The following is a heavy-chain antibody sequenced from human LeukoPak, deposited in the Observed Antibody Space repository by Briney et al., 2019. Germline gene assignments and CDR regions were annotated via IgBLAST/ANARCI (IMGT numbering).Heavy chain of an antibody. D-gene: IGHD3-10*01. CDR1: GDSITTTNYY. Sequence: SETLSLTCTVSGDSITTTNYYWGWIRQPPGKGLEWIGNIFYSGSTYYSPSLKSRVTISLDTSKNQFSLKLSSVTAADTAVYYCARGRGVRGGNFDYWGQGTLVTVSS. J-gene: IGHJ4*02. CDR3: ARGRGVRGGNFDY. CDR2: IFYSGST. V-gene: IGHV4-39*07.